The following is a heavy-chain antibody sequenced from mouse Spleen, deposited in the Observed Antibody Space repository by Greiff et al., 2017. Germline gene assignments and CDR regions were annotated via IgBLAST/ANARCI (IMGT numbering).Heavy chain of an antibody. Sequence: EVKLVESGPELEKPGASVKISCKASGYSFTGYNMNWVKQSNGKSLEWIGNIDPYYGGTSYNQKFKGKATLTVDKSSSTAYMQLKSLTSEDSAVYYCARRGYGSSRYAMDYWGQGTSVTVSS. CDR2: IDPYYGGT. D-gene: IGHD1-1*01. V-gene: IGHV1-39*01. CDR1: GYSFTGYN. CDR3: ARRGYGSSRYAMDY. J-gene: IGHJ4*01.